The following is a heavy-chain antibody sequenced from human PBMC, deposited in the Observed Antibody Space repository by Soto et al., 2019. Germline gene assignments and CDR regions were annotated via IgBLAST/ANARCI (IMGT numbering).Heavy chain of an antibody. Sequence: GGSLRLSCAASGFTFSSYGMHWVRQAPGKGLEWVAVISYDGSNKYYADSGKGRFTISRDNSKNTLYLQMNSLRAEDTDVYYCAREYYYDSSGISWFDPWGQGTLVTVSS. V-gene: IGHV3-30*03. J-gene: IGHJ5*02. CDR3: AREYYYDSSGISWFDP. CDR1: GFTFSSYG. D-gene: IGHD3-22*01. CDR2: ISYDGSNK.